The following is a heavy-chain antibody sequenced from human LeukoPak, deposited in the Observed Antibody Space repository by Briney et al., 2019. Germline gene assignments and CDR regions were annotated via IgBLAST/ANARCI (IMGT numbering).Heavy chain of an antibody. V-gene: IGHV3-30*02. Sequence: PGGSLRLSCAASGFTFSSYGMHWVRQAPGKGLEWVAFIRHDGSNKYYADSVKGRFTISRDNSKNTLYLQMNSLRAEDTAVYYCANLYYYGSGADTSYWGQGTLVTVSS. CDR3: ANLYYYGSGADTSY. CDR1: GFTFSSYG. J-gene: IGHJ4*02. D-gene: IGHD3-10*01. CDR2: IRHDGSNK.